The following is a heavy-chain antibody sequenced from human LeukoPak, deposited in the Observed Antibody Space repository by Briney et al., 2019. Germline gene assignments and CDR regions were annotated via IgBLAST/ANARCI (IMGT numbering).Heavy chain of an antibody. Sequence: SETLSLTCTVSGGSISSYYWSWIRQPPGKGLEWIGYIYTSGSTNYNPSLKSRVTISVDTSKNQFSLKLSSVTAADTAVYYCARHPYSSSWYDYWGQGTLVTVSS. CDR3: ARHPYSSSWYDY. J-gene: IGHJ4*02. CDR1: GGSISSYY. CDR2: IYTSGST. D-gene: IGHD6-13*01. V-gene: IGHV4-4*09.